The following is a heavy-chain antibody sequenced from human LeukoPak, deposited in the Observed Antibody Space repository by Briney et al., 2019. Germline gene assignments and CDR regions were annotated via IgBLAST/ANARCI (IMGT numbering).Heavy chain of an antibody. CDR2: ISAYTGNT. CDR1: GYTFTSYG. V-gene: IGHV1-18*01. CDR3: ARDRTATMVRGVYYYYGMDV. J-gene: IGHJ6*02. D-gene: IGHD3-10*01. Sequence: ASVKVSCKASGYTFTSYGISWVRQAPGQGLEWMGWISAYTGNTNYAQKLQGRVTMTTDTSTSTAYMELRSLRSDDTAVYYCARDRTATMVRGVYYYYGMDVWGQGTTVTVSS.